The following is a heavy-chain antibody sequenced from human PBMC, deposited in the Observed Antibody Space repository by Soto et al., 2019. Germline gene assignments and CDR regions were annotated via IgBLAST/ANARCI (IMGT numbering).Heavy chain of an antibody. V-gene: IGHV3-21*01. Sequence: PGGSLRLSCAASGLTFSSYSMNWVRQAPGKGLEWVSSISSSSSYIYYADSVKGRFTISRDNAKNSLYLQMNSLRAEDTAVYYCARVRYCSGGSCSGYFDYWGQGTLVTVSS. CDR2: ISSSSSYI. CDR3: ARVRYCSGGSCSGYFDY. CDR1: GLTFSSYS. J-gene: IGHJ4*02. D-gene: IGHD2-15*01.